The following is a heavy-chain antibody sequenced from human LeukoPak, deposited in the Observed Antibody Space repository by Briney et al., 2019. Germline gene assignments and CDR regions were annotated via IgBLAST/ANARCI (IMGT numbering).Heavy chain of an antibody. D-gene: IGHD5-12*01. Sequence: SSETLSLTCAVYGGSFSGYYWSWIRQPPGKGLEWIGSIYYSGSTYYNPSLKSRVTISVDTSKNQFSLKLSSVTAADTAVYYCARLSRRYSGYDSRRLYYYYYYMDVWGKGTTFTISS. CDR1: GGSFSGYY. J-gene: IGHJ6*03. CDR2: IYYSGST. CDR3: ARLSRRYSGYDSRRLYYYYYYMDV. V-gene: IGHV4-34*01.